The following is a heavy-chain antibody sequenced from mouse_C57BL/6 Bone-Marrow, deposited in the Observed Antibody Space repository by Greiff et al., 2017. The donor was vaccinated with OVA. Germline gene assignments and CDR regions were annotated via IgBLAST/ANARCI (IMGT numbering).Heavy chain of an antibody. Sequence: QVQLQQPGAELVKPGASVKLSCKASGYTFTSYWMHWVKQRPGQGLEWIGMIHPNSGSTNYNEKFKSKATLTVDKSSSTAYKQLSSLTSEDSAFYYFARAYPPFAYWGQGTLVTVSA. CDR1: GYTFTSYW. J-gene: IGHJ3*01. CDR3: ARAYPPFAY. CDR2: IHPNSGST. V-gene: IGHV1-64*01. D-gene: IGHD2-10*01.